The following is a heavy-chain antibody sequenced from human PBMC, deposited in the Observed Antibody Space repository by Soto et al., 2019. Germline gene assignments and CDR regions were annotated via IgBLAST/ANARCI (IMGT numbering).Heavy chain of an antibody. Sequence: PXVSLRLSCAASGFTFSSYEMNWVRQAPGKGLEWVSYISSSGRTTYYADSVKGRFTISRDNAKNSLSLQMNSLRADDTAVYYCARDRDEMVGIFPYYYGMDVWGQGTTVTVSS. J-gene: IGHJ6*02. CDR3: ARDRDEMVGIFPYYYGMDV. CDR1: GFTFSSYE. V-gene: IGHV3-48*03. D-gene: IGHD2-21*01. CDR2: ISSSGRTT.